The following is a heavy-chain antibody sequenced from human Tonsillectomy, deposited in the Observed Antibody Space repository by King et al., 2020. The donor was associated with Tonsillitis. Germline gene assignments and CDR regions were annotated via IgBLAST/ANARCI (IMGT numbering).Heavy chain of an antibody. J-gene: IGHJ6*02. CDR2: IRSKAYGGTT. V-gene: IGHV3-49*03. D-gene: IGHD2-2*01. CDR3: TRGVGSTSSQWWNYYYYGMDV. CDR1: GFTFGDYA. Sequence: VQLVESGGGLVQPGRSLRLSCTASGFTFGDYAMSWFRQAPGKGLEWVGFIRSKAYGGTTECAASVKGRFTISRDDSKSIAYLQMNSLKTEDTAVYYCTRGVGSTSSQWWNYYYYGMDVWGQGTTVTVSS.